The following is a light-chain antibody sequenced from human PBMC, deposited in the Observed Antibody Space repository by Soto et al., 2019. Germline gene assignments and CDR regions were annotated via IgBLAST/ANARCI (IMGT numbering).Light chain of an antibody. Sequence: QSALTQPPSVSAAPGQKVTISCSGSSSNIGGNSVSWYQQLPGTAPKLLIYDDNKRPSGIPDRFSGSKSGTSATLGITGFQTGDEADYYCGSWDSSLYVFGTGTKVTVL. J-gene: IGLJ1*01. CDR1: SSNIGGNS. CDR2: DDN. CDR3: GSWDSSLYV. V-gene: IGLV1-51*01.